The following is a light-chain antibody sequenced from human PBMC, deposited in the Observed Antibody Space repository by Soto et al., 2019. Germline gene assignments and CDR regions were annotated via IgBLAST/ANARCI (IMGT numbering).Light chain of an antibody. CDR3: LQDYNYPLT. CDR1: QSISSY. Sequence: AIRMTQSPSSFSASTGDRVTITCRAGQSISSYLNWYQQKPGKAPKLLIYAASSLQSGVPSRFSGSGSGTDFTLTISSLQPEDFATYYCLQDYNYPLTFGGGTKVDIK. J-gene: IGKJ4*01. V-gene: IGKV1-8*01. CDR2: AAS.